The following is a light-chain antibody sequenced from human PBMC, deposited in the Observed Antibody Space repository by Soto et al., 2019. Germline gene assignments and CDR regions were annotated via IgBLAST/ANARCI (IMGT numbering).Light chain of an antibody. CDR1: RSDVGGYNY. CDR2: DVS. CDR3: CSYAGSPRYV. Sequence: QSALTQPRSVSGSPGQSVTISCTGTRSDVGGYNYVSWYQQHPGKAPKVMIYDVSERPSGVPDRFSGSKSGNTASLTISGLQAEDEADYYCCSYAGSPRYVFGTGTKLTVL. J-gene: IGLJ1*01. V-gene: IGLV2-11*01.